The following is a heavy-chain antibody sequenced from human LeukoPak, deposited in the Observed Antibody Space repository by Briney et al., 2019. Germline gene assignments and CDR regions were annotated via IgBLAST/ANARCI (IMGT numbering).Heavy chain of an antibody. CDR1: GVSITSHY. CDR2: IYYSGST. V-gene: IGHV4-59*11. CDR3: ARPGSYSPFDY. D-gene: IGHD1-26*01. Sequence: SETLSLTCTVSGVSITSHYWSWIRQPPGKELEWIGFIYYSGSTNYNPSLKSRVTISLGTSKNQFSLRLSSVTAADTAMYYCARPGSYSPFDYWGQGTLVTVSS. J-gene: IGHJ4*02.